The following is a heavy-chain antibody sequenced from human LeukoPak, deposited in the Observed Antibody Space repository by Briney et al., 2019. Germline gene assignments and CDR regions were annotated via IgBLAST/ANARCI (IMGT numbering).Heavy chain of an antibody. J-gene: IGHJ4*02. V-gene: IGHV4-61*02. D-gene: IGHD2-2*01. Sequence: SQTLSLTFTVSGGSISSGSYYWSWIRQPAGKGLEWIGRIYTSGSTNYNPSLKSRVTISVDTSKNQFSLKLSSVTAADTAVYYCARCDQLQYFDYWGQGTLVTVSS. CDR1: GGSISSGSYY. CDR2: IYTSGST. CDR3: ARCDQLQYFDY.